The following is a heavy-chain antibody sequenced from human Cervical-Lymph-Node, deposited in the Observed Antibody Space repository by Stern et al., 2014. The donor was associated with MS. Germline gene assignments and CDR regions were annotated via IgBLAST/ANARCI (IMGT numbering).Heavy chain of an antibody. CDR3: VRDNYGVDY. J-gene: IGHJ4*02. CDR2: ITSDGRST. V-gene: IGHV3-74*01. D-gene: IGHD4-17*01. Sequence: EVQLVESGGGLVQPGGSLRLSCAASGFAFSNYWMQWVRQAPGKGLVWVSHITSDGRSTSYADSVKGRFTVSRDNATNTLYLQMNSLRAEDTAVYYCVRDNYGVDYWGQGTLVTVSS. CDR1: GFAFSNYW.